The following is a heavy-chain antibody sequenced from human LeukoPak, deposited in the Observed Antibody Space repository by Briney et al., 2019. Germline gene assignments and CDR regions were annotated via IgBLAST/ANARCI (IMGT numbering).Heavy chain of an antibody. D-gene: IGHD3-10*01. Sequence: EASVKVSCKASGGTFSSYAISWVRQAPGQGLEWMGGTIPILGIANYAQKFQGRVTITADKSTSTVYMELSSLRSEDTAMYYCATDPDYGSGSYRYFDYWGQGTLVTVSS. V-gene: IGHV1-69*10. CDR1: GGTFSSYA. J-gene: IGHJ4*02. CDR3: ATDPDYGSGSYRYFDY. CDR2: TIPILGIA.